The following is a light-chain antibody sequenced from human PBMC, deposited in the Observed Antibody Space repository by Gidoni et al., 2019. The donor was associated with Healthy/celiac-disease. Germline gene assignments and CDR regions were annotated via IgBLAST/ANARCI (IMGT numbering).Light chain of an antibody. CDR1: QGVSSY. CDR3: QQRSNWLFT. Sequence: PATLSVSPGERATLTCRASQGVSSYLAWYQQKPGQAPRLLIYDASNRATGIPARFSGSGSGTDFTLTISSLEPEDFAVYYCQQRSNWLFTFGQGTRLEIK. CDR2: DAS. V-gene: IGKV3-11*01. J-gene: IGKJ5*01.